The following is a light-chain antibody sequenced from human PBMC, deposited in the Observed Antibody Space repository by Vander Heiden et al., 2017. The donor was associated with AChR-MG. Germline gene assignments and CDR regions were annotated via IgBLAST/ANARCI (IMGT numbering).Light chain of an antibody. CDR2: GAS. CDR3: QSSA. CDR1: QSVSSSY. J-gene: IGKJ4*01. Sequence: EIVLTQSPGTLSLSPGERASLSCRASQSVSSSYLAWYQQKPGQAPRLLIYGASSRATGIPDRFSGSGSGTDFTLTISRLEPEDFAVYDCQSSAFAGGTKVEIK. V-gene: IGKV3-20*01.